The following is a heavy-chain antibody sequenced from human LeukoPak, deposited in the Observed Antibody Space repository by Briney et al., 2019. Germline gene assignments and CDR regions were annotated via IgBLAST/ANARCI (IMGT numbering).Heavy chain of an antibody. Sequence: GGSLRLSRVASGFTFSSYSMNWVRQAPGKGLEWVSSISSSSHIYYADSVKGRFTISRDNAKTSLYLQMSSLRAEDSAVYYCARGLPAAPANDYWGQGTLVTVSS. J-gene: IGHJ4*02. CDR3: ARGLPAAPANDY. CDR2: ISSSSHI. CDR1: GFTFSSYS. V-gene: IGHV3-21*01. D-gene: IGHD2-2*01.